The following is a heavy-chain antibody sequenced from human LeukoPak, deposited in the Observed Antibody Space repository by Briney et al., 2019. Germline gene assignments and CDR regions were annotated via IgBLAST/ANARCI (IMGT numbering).Heavy chain of an antibody. CDR2: ISGSGGST. J-gene: IGHJ4*02. D-gene: IGHD1-26*01. Sequence: PGGSLRLSCAASGFTFSSSAMTWVRQAPGKGLECVSAISGSGGSTYYADSVKGRFTTSRDNSKNTLYLQMNSLRAEDTAVYYCAKAPGVGATIFDYWGQGTLVTVSS. CDR3: AKAPGVGATIFDY. V-gene: IGHV3-23*01. CDR1: GFTFSSSA.